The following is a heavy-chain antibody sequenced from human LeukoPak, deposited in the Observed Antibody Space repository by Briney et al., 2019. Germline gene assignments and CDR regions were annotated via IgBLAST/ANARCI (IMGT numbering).Heavy chain of an antibody. Sequence: PSETLSLTCSVSGVSISNYYWSWIRQPPGKGLEWIGEINHSGSINYNPSLKSRVTISVDTSKNQFSLKLSSVTAADTAVYYCARVGCSGGTCYRSRGAFDIWGQGTMVTVSS. CDR1: GVSISNYY. CDR3: ARVGCSGGTCYRSRGAFDI. J-gene: IGHJ3*02. D-gene: IGHD2-15*01. CDR2: INHSGSI. V-gene: IGHV4-34*01.